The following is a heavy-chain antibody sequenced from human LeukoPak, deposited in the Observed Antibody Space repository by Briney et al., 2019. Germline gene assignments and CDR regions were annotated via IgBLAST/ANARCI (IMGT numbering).Heavy chain of an antibody. J-gene: IGHJ4*02. D-gene: IGHD6-19*01. V-gene: IGHV3-23*01. CDR2: ISPGGGTT. CDR1: GFAFGSEA. Sequence: GGSLRLSCAVSGFAFGSEAMSWVRQSPARGLEWVASISPGGGTTYYADYVKGRFTISRDNSKNTLYLQMNSLRAEDTAVYYCAITPPKYSSGWSLSDYWGQGTLVTVSS. CDR3: AITPPKYSSGWSLSDY.